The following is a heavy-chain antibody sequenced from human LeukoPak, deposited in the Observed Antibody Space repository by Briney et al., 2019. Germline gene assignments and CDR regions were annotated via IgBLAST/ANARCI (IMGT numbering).Heavy chain of an antibody. V-gene: IGHV3-30-3*01. Sequence: GRSLRLCCAASGFTFSSYAMHWVRQATGKGLEWVAVISYDGSNKYYADSVKGRFTISRDNSKNTLYLQMNSLRAEDTAVYYCARDHWGRWLQSIDYWGQGTLVTVSS. D-gene: IGHD5-24*01. J-gene: IGHJ4*02. CDR1: GFTFSSYA. CDR2: ISYDGSNK. CDR3: ARDHWGRWLQSIDY.